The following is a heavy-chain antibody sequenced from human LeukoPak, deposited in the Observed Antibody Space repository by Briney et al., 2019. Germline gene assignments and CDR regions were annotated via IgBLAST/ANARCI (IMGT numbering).Heavy chain of an antibody. CDR3: AREKYYYDSSGYPVGSY. CDR1: GFTFSSYG. J-gene: IGHJ4*02. Sequence: GGSLRLSCAASGFTFSSYGMHWVRQAPGKGLEWVAVISYDGSNKYYADSVKGRFTISRDNAKNSLYLQMNSLRAEDTAVYYCAREKYYYDSSGYPVGSYWGQGTLVTVSS. D-gene: IGHD3-22*01. CDR2: ISYDGSNK. V-gene: IGHV3-30*03.